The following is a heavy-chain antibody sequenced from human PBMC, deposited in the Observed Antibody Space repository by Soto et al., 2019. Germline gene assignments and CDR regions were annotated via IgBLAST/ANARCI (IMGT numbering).Heavy chain of an antibody. CDR3: ARENAVAY. Sequence: GSLRLSCAASGFTFSSYWMTWVRQVPGKGLEWVANIDQDGSAKYYVDSVKGRFTISRDNAKDSLYLQMNSLRADDTAVYYCARENAVAYWGQGTLVTVSS. V-gene: IGHV3-7*01. D-gene: IGHD6-19*01. J-gene: IGHJ4*02. CDR2: IDQDGSAK. CDR1: GFTFSSYW.